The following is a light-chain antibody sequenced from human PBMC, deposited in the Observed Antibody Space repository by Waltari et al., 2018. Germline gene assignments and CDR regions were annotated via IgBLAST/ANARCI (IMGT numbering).Light chain of an antibody. V-gene: IGKV4-1*01. CDR3: QQYYGTPPT. Sequence: DIVMTQSPDSLAVSLGESATINCKSSQNVLYSSNNKNYLAWYQQKPGQPPKLLIYWASTRESGVPDRFSGSGSGTDFTLTISSLQAEDVAVYYCQQYYGTPPTFGQGTKVEIK. CDR2: WAS. J-gene: IGKJ1*01. CDR1: QNVLYSSNNKNY.